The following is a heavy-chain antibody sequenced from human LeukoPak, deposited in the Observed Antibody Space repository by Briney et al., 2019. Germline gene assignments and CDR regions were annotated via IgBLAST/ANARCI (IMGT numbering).Heavy chain of an antibody. D-gene: IGHD3-10*01. Sequence: PSETLSLTCAVYGGSFSGYYWSWIRQPPGKGLEWIGEINHSGSTNYNPSLKSRVTISVDTSKNQFSLKLSSVTAEDTAVYYCARGYYYGSGSYYILDYWGQGTLVTVSS. CDR3: ARGYYYGSGSYYILDY. J-gene: IGHJ4*02. CDR1: GGSFSGYY. CDR2: INHSGST. V-gene: IGHV4-34*01.